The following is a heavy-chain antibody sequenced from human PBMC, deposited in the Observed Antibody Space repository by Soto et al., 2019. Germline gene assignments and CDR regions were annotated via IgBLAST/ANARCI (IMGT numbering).Heavy chain of an antibody. CDR1: GFTFSDYY. V-gene: IGHV3-11*05. CDR3: ARIIAAAAGRRYFDL. CDR2: INSSSTYT. J-gene: IGHJ2*01. D-gene: IGHD6-13*01. Sequence: QVQLVESGGGLVKPGGSLRLSCAASGFTFSDYYMSWIRQAPGKGLEWVSYINSSSTYTNYADSVKGRFTISRDNAKNSLYLQMTRLRAEDTAVYYCARIIAAAAGRRYFDLWGRGTLVTVSS.